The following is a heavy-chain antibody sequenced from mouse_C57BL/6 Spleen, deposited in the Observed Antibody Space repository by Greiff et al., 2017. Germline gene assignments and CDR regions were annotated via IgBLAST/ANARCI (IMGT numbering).Heavy chain of an antibody. V-gene: IGHV1-15*01. CDR2: IDPETGGT. CDR1: GYTFTDYE. CDR3: TRWDYCSSQGVDY. D-gene: IGHD1-1*01. J-gene: IGHJ2*01. Sequence: VQLQQSGAELVRPGASVTLSCKASGYTFTDYEMHWVKQTPVHGLEWIGAIDPETGGTAYNQKFKGKAILTADKSSSTAYMELRSLTSEDAAVYYCTRWDYCSSQGVDYWGQGTTLAVSS.